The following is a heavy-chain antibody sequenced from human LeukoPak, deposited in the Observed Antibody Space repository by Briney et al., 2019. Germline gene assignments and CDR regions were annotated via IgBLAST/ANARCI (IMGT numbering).Heavy chain of an antibody. CDR1: GYSISSGYY. Sequence: PSETLSLTCTVSGYSISSGYYWGWIRQPPGKGLEWIGSIYHSGSTYYNPSLKSRVTISVDTSKNQFSLKLSSVTAADTAVYYCARHAWWVSCSSTSCYAGGGWFDPWGQGTLVTVSS. CDR3: ARHAWWVSCSSTSCYAGGGWFDP. V-gene: IGHV4-38-2*02. D-gene: IGHD2-2*01. J-gene: IGHJ5*02. CDR2: IYHSGST.